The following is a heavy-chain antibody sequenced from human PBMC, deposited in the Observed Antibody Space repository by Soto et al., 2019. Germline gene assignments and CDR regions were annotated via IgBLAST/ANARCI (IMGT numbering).Heavy chain of an antibody. V-gene: IGHV1-69*13. CDR2: IIPIFGTA. Sequence: GASVKVSSKASGGTFSSYAISWVRQAPGQRLEWMGGIIPIFGTANYAQKFQGRVTITADESTSTAYMELSSLRSEDTAVYYCARDFSTSSSWYGYYGMDVWGQGTTVTVSS. J-gene: IGHJ6*02. CDR1: GGTFSSYA. CDR3: ARDFSTSSSWYGYYGMDV. D-gene: IGHD6-13*01.